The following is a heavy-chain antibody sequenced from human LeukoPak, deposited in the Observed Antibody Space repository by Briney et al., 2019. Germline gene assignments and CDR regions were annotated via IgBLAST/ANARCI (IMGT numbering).Heavy chain of an antibody. CDR1: GFTFSSYW. Sequence: GGALRLSCAASGFTFSSYWMSWVRQAPGKGLEWVANIKQDGSEKYYVDSVKGRFTISRDNAQNSLYLQMNSLRAEDTAVYYCARESSGWYYYYYGMDVWGKGTTVTVSS. CDR3: ARESSGWYYYYYGMDV. D-gene: IGHD6-19*01. V-gene: IGHV3-7*03. J-gene: IGHJ6*04. CDR2: IKQDGSEK.